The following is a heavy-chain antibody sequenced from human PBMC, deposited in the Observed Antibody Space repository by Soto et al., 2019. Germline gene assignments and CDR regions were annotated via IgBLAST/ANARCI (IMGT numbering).Heavy chain of an antibody. Sequence: QVQLVQSGAEVKKPGSSVKVSCKASGGTFSNYPISWVRQAPGQGLEWMGGIIPIFGTVNYAQKFQGRVTITADESASTAYMELSSRRSEETAVYYCARGNHRWLQLWYFDLWGRGTLVTVSS. CDR2: IIPIFGTV. V-gene: IGHV1-69*12. CDR1: GGTFSNYP. D-gene: IGHD5-12*01. J-gene: IGHJ2*01. CDR3: ARGNHRWLQLWYFDL.